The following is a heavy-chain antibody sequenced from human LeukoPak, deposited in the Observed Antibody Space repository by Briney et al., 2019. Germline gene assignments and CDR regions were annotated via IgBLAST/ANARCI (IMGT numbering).Heavy chain of an antibody. V-gene: IGHV4-39*01. Sequence: SETLSLTCTVSGGSISSGSYFWGWIRQPPGKGLEWIGRMCHSGSPYYNPSLKSRVAISVDTSENQFSLKLNSVTDADTAVYYCARHGGQQLVLYAFDIWGQGTRVTVSS. CDR1: GGSISSGSYF. J-gene: IGHJ3*02. D-gene: IGHD6-13*01. CDR2: MCHSGSP. CDR3: ARHGGQQLVLYAFDI.